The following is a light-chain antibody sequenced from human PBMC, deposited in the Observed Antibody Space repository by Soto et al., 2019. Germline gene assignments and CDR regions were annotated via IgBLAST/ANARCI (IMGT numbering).Light chain of an antibody. CDR2: DGS. V-gene: IGKV3-11*01. J-gene: IGKJ4*01. CDR3: QQRSNWHPLT. Sequence: EIALTQSPATLSLSPGERATLSCRASQSVGGFLAWYQQKPGQAPRLLIFDGSIRATGIPARFSGSGSGTDFRLTISSLEPEDGAVYYCQQRSNWHPLTFGGGTKVEIK. CDR1: QSVGGF.